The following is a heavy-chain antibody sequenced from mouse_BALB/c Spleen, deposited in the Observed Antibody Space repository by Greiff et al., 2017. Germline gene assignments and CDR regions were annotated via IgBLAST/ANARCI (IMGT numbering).Heavy chain of an antibody. V-gene: IGHV3-8*02. D-gene: IGHD2-1*01. CDR2: ISYSGST. J-gene: IGHJ2*01. CDR3: ARGGNYVSYYFDY. Sequence: EVQLQQSGPSLVKPSQTLSLTCSVTGDSITSGYWNWIRKFPGNKLEYMGYISYSGSTYYNPSLKSRISITRDTSKNQYYLQLNSVTTEDTATYYCARGGNYVSYYFDYWGQGTTLTVSS. CDR1: GDSITSGY.